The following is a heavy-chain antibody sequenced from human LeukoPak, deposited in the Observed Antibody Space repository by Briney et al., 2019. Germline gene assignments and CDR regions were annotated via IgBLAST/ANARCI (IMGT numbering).Heavy chain of an antibody. J-gene: IGHJ5*02. CDR3: ARAGYSFGDWFDP. D-gene: IGHD5-18*01. Sequence: PSQTLSPTCTVSGGSISSGSYYWSWIRQPAGKGLEWIGRIYTSGSTNYNPSLKSRVTISVDTSKNQFSLKLSSVTAADTAVYYCARAGYSFGDWFDPWGQGTLVTVSS. CDR2: IYTSGST. CDR1: GGSISSGSYY. V-gene: IGHV4-61*02.